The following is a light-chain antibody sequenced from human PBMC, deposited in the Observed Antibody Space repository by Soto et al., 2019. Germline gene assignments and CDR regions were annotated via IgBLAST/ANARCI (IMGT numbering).Light chain of an antibody. CDR2: AAS. Sequence: AIQMTQSPSSLSASVGDRVTITCRASQGIRNDLAWYQQKPGKAPKLLIYAASNLQSGVPSRFSGSGSGTDFTLTISSLQPEDFATYFCLQDYNYPLTFGPGTKVDIK. J-gene: IGKJ3*01. V-gene: IGKV1-6*01. CDR3: LQDYNYPLT. CDR1: QGIRND.